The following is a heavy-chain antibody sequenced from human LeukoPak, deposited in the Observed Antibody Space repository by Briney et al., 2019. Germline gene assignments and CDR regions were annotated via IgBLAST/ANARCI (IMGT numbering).Heavy chain of an antibody. V-gene: IGHV1-18*01. CDR1: GYTFTSYG. CDR3: ASYPLLTSGWYSSY. J-gene: IGHJ4*02. CDR2: ISAYNGNT. D-gene: IGHD6-19*01. Sequence: ASVKVSCKASGYTFTSYGISWVRQAPGQGLEWMGWISAYNGNTNYAQKLQGRVTMTTDTSTSTAYMELRSLRSDDTAVYYCASYPLLTSGWYSSYWGQGTLVTVSS.